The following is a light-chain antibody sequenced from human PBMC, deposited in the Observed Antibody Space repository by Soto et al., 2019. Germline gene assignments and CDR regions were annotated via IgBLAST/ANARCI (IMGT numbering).Light chain of an antibody. Sequence: QSVLTQPPSASGSPGQSVTISCTGTSSDVGGYNYVSWYQQHPGKAPKLMIYEVSKRPSGVPDRFSGSKSGNTASLTGAGLQAEDEADYYCSSYAGSNNLVFGGGTQLTV. CDR1: SSDVGGYNY. CDR3: SSYAGSNNLV. CDR2: EVS. V-gene: IGLV2-8*01. J-gene: IGLJ2*01.